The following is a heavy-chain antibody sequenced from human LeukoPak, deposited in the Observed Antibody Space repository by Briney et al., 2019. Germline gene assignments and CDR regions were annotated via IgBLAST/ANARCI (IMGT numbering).Heavy chain of an antibody. CDR2: ISSSSSYI. J-gene: IGHJ4*02. Sequence: GGSLRLSCAASGFTFSGYSMNWVRQAPGKGLEWVSSISSSSSYIYYADSVKGRFTISRDNAKNSLYLQMNSLRAEDTAVYYCARSDCSGGSCYDYWGQGTLVTVSS. CDR3: ARSDCSGGSCYDY. CDR1: GFTFSGYS. V-gene: IGHV3-21*01. D-gene: IGHD2-15*01.